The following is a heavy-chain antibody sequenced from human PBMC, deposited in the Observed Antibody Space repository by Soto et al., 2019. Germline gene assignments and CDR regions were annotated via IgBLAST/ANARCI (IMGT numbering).Heavy chain of an antibody. Sequence: PGGSLRLSCAASGFTFSSYAMSWVRQAPGKGLEWVSAISGSGGSTYYADSVKGRFTISRDNSKNTLYLQTNSLRAEDTAVYYSAKGTDVLRYFDWLSEFDYWGQGTLVTVSS. V-gene: IGHV3-23*01. CDR3: AKGTDVLRYFDWLSEFDY. J-gene: IGHJ4*02. D-gene: IGHD3-9*01. CDR2: ISGSGGST. CDR1: GFTFSSYA.